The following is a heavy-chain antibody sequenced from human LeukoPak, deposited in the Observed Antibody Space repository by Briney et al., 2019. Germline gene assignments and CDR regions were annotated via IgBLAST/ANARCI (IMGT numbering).Heavy chain of an antibody. Sequence: SQTLSLTCTVSGGSISSGDYYWSWIRQPPGKGLEWIGYIYYSGSTYYNPSLRSRVTISVDTSKNQFSLKLSSVTAADTAVYYCARAPSCGDYAYLDYWGQGTLVTVSS. CDR3: ARAPSCGDYAYLDY. J-gene: IGHJ4*02. D-gene: IGHD4-17*01. CDR2: IYYSGST. CDR1: GGSISSGDYY. V-gene: IGHV4-30-4*01.